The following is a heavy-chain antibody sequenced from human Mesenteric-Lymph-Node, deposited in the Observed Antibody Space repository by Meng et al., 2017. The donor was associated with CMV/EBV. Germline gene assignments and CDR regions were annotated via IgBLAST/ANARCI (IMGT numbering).Heavy chain of an antibody. D-gene: IGHD7-27*01. CDR3: ARGPSNWGLRIDY. J-gene: IGHJ4*02. CDR2: IYYSGST. V-gene: IGHV4-61*01. CDR1: GGSVSSVSYY. Sequence: VSGGSVSSVSYYWSWIRQPPGKGLEWIGFIYYSGSTNYNPSLKSRVTISVDTSKNQFSLKLSSVTAADTAVYYCARGPSNWGLRIDYWGQGTLVTVSS.